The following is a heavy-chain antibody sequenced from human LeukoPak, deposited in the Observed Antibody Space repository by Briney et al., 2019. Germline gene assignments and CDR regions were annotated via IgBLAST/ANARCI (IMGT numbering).Heavy chain of an antibody. J-gene: IGHJ3*02. V-gene: IGHV1-18*01. CDR3: ARVPTYYYDSSGYYFAFDI. D-gene: IGHD3-22*01. CDR1: GYTFTSYG. Sequence: ASVNVSCKASGYTFTSYGISWVRQAPGQGLEGMGWISAYNGNTNYAQKLQGRVTMTTDTSTSTAYMELRSLRSDDTAVYYCARVPTYYYDSSGYYFAFDIWGQGTMVTVSS. CDR2: ISAYNGNT.